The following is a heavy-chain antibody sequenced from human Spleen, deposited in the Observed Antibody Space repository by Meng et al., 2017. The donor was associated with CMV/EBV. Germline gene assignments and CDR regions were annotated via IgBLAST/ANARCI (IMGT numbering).Heavy chain of an antibody. CDR3: ASHIAGTTLGAFDI. Sequence: SVKVSCKASGGTFSRYAISWVRQAPGQGLEWMGGIIPILDIAKYAQKFQGRVTIIADRSASAGYMELSSLRSDDTAVYYCASHIAGTTLGAFDIWGQGTMVTVS. CDR2: IIPILDIA. D-gene: IGHD1-7*01. J-gene: IGHJ3*02. V-gene: IGHV1-69*10. CDR1: GGTFSRYA.